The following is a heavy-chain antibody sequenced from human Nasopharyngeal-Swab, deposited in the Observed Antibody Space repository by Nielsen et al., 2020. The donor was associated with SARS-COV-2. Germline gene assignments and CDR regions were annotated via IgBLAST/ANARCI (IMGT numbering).Heavy chain of an antibody. J-gene: IGHJ4*02. CDR1: GFILSDSA. CDR3: SRYGGSCYTGKDY. D-gene: IGHD2-15*01. Sequence: GESLKTSCAASGFILSDSALHWVRQASGKGLEWVGRIRSKGNSYATEYAASVEGRFTISRDDSKNPAYLQMNSLMTEDTAVYYCSRYGGSCYTGKDYWGQGTLVTVSS. V-gene: IGHV3-73*01. CDR2: IRSKGNSYAT.